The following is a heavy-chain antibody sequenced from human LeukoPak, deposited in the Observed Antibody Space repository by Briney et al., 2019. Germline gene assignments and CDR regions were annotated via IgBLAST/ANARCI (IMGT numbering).Heavy chain of an antibody. V-gene: IGHV3-30*18. J-gene: IGHJ6*04. CDR1: GFTFNTHG. D-gene: IGHD2-2*03. Sequence: HPGGSLRLSCAASGFTFNTHGMHWVRQAPGKGLQWVALITSDGSNKYYADSVKGRFTISRDNSKNTLYLQMNSLRAEDTAVYYCAKDLMDIVVVPAAMVYYYYGMDVWGEGTTVTVSS. CDR2: ITSDGSNK. CDR3: AKDLMDIVVVPAAMVYYYYGMDV.